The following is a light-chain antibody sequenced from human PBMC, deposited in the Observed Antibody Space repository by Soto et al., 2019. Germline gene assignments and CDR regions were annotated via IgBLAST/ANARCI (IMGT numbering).Light chain of an antibody. CDR1: SSDVGSYNR. J-gene: IGLJ2*01. CDR3: CSYAGSSTFRVV. CDR2: EGS. V-gene: IGLV2-23*03. Sequence: QSALTQPASVSGSPGQSITISCTGTSSDVGSYNRVSWYQQHPGKAPKLMIYEGSKRPSGVSNRFSGSKSGNTASLTISGLQAEDEADYYCCSYAGSSTFRVVFGGGTKLTVL.